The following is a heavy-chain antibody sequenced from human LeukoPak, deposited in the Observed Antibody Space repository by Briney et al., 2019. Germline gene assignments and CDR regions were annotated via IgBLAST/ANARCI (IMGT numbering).Heavy chain of an antibody. D-gene: IGHD6-13*01. CDR3: AVEAAAGTYNWFDP. V-gene: IGHV3-23*01. CDR1: GFTFSSYS. Sequence: PGGSLRLSCAAYGFTFSSYSMSWVRQAPGKGLEWVSAISCSGGSTYYADSVKGRFTISRDNSKNTLYLQMNSLRAEDTAVYYCAVEAAAGTYNWFDPWGQGTLVTVSS. CDR2: ISCSGGST. J-gene: IGHJ5*02.